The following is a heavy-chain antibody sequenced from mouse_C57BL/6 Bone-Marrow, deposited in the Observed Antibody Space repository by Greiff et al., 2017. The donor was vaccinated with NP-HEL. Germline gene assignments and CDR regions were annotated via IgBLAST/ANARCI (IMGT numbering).Heavy chain of an antibody. D-gene: IGHD1-1*01. Sequence: QVQLKQPGAELVKPGASVKLSCKASGYTFTSYWMHWVKQRPGQGLEWIGMIHPNSGSTNYNEKFKSKATLTVDKSSSTAYMQLSSLTSEDAAVYYCARFGFTTVVADYWGQGTTLTVSS. CDR1: GYTFTSYW. CDR2: IHPNSGST. V-gene: IGHV1-64*01. CDR3: ARFGFTTVVADY. J-gene: IGHJ2*01.